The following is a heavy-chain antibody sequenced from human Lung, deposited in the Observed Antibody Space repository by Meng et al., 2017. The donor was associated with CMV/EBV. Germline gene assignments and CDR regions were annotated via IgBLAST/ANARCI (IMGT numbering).Heavy chain of an antibody. CDR3: ASFLAGAGPAFEN. CDR1: SGSISGHF. J-gene: IGHJ4*02. D-gene: IGHD6-19*01. V-gene: IGHV4-59*03. Sequence: SXTLSLXCSVSSGSISGHFCSWIRQPPGKGLEWIGYIYSRGGSSYNPSLQSRVTISVDTSKNQVSLKLRSVTAADTAVYYCASFLAGAGPAFENWGRGTPVTVSS. CDR2: IYSRGGS.